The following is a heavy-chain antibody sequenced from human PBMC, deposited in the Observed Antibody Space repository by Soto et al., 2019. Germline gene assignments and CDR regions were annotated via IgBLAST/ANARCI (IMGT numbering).Heavy chain of an antibody. CDR1: GGSISSYY. CDR3: ARDEFYSSRGMDV. Sequence: PSETLSLTCTVSGGSISSYYWSWIRQPPGKGLEWIGYIYYSGSTNYNPSLKSRVTISVDTSKNQFSLKLSSVTAADTAVYYCARDEFYSSRGMDVWGQGTTVTVSS. J-gene: IGHJ6*02. D-gene: IGHD6-13*01. V-gene: IGHV4-59*01. CDR2: IYYSGST.